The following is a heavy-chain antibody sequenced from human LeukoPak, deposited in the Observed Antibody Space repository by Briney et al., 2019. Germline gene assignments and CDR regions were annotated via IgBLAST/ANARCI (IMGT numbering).Heavy chain of an antibody. J-gene: IGHJ4*02. V-gene: IGHV1-69*05. CDR2: IIPIFGTA. CDR1: GGTFSSYA. D-gene: IGHD5-18*01. CDR3: ARDGAAMSSDY. Sequence: XCKASGGTFSSYAISWVRQAPGQGLEWMGRIIPIFGTANYAQKFQGRVTITTDESTSTAYMELSSLRSEDTAVYYCARDGAAMSSDYWGQGTLVTVSS.